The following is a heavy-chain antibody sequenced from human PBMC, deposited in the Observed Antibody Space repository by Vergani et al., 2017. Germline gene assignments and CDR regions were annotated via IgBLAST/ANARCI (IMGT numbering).Heavy chain of an antibody. V-gene: IGHV3-33*01. J-gene: IGHJ4*02. Sequence: QVQLVESRGGVVQPGRSLRLSCAASGFTFSSYGMHWVRQAPGKGLEWVAVIWYDGSNKYYADSVKGRFTISRDNSKNTLYLQMNSLRAEDTAVYYCARGLPNYGSGSYLDYWGQGTLVTVSS. D-gene: IGHD3-10*01. CDR1: GFTFSSYG. CDR3: ARGLPNYGSGSYLDY. CDR2: IWYDGSNK.